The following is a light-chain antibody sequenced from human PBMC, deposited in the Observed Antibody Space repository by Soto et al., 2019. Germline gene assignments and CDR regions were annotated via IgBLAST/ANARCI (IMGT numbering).Light chain of an antibody. CDR3: SSYTTSSTVV. Sequence: QSALTQPASVSGSPGQSITISCTGTSSDVGGYNYVCWYQQIPGKAPKLIIYDVSSRPSGVSNRFSGSKSGNTASLSISGLQAEDEADYYCSSYTTSSTVVFGGGTQLTVL. J-gene: IGLJ3*02. CDR2: DVS. V-gene: IGLV2-14*01. CDR1: SSDVGGYNY.